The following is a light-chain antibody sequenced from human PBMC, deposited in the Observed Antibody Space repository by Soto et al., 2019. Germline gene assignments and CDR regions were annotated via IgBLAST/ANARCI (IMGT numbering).Light chain of an antibody. CDR2: AAS. Sequence: DIQMTQSPSSLSVSVGDRVTITCRASQSITTYLNWYRQKPGKAPKLLIYAASSLQSGVPSRFSGSGSETEFTLSISSLQPEDFATYFCQQIYSAPLTFGGGTKVDIK. V-gene: IGKV1-39*01. CDR3: QQIYSAPLT. CDR1: QSITTY. J-gene: IGKJ4*01.